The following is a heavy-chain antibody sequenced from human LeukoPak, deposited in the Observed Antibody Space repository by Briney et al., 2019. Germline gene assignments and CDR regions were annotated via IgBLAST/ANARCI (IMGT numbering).Heavy chain of an antibody. D-gene: IGHD3-22*01. J-gene: IGHJ1*01. CDR3: ASELGGYYESSGPNWPQH. CDR2: IIPILGIA. Sequence: SVKVSCKASGGTFSSYAISWVRQAPGQGLEWMGRIIPILGIANYAQKFQGRVTITADKSTSTAYMELSSLRSEDTAVYYCASELGGYYESSGPNWPQHWGQGTLVTVSS. CDR1: GGTFSSYA. V-gene: IGHV1-69*04.